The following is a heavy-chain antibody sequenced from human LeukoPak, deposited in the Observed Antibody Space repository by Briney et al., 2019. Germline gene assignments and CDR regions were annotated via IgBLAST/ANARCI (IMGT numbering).Heavy chain of an antibody. CDR2: ISYDGSNK. V-gene: IGHV3-30-3*01. Sequence: GGSLRLSCAASGFTFSSYAMHWVRQAPGKGLEWVAVISYDGSNKYYADSVKGRFTISRDNSKNTLYLQMNSLRAEDTAVYYCARDLRGSGKYYFDYWGQGTLVTVSS. J-gene: IGHJ4*02. CDR3: ARDLRGSGKYYFDY. D-gene: IGHD3-10*01. CDR1: GFTFSSYA.